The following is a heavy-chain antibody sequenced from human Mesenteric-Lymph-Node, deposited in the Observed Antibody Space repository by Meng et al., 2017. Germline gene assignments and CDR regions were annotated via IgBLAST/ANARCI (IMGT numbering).Heavy chain of an antibody. CDR2: INHSGST. V-gene: IGHV4-34*01. D-gene: IGHD3-10*01. CDR3: ARASYGSGSPLGESWFDP. J-gene: IGHJ5*02. Sequence: HVQLQTGGPGLLTPSESLSLPCAVYGGSFSGYYWSWIRQPPGKGLEWIGEINHSGSTNYNPSLKSRVTISVDTSKNQFSLKLSSVTAADTAVYYCARASYGSGSPLGESWFDPWGQGTLVTVSS. CDR1: GGSFSGYY.